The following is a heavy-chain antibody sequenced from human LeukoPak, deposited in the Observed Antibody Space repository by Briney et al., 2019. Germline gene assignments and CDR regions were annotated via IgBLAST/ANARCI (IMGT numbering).Heavy chain of an antibody. CDR3: TRATSVVVPAADHYYYGMDV. J-gene: IGHJ6*02. V-gene: IGHV1-2*02. Sequence: ASVKVSCKASGSTFTGYYMHWVRQAPGQGLEWMGWINPNSGGTDYAQKFQGRVTMTRDTSLSTAYMELNRLRSDDTAVYYCTRATSVVVPAADHYYYGMDVWGQGTTVTVSS. CDR1: GSTFTGYY. D-gene: IGHD2-2*01. CDR2: INPNSGGT.